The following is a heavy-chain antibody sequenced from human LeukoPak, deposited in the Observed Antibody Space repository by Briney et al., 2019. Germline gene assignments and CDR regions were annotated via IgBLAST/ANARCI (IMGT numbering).Heavy chain of an antibody. CDR3: ARGIDGGYCSGGSCYGHYYMDV. CDR2: IKQDGSEK. J-gene: IGHJ6*03. D-gene: IGHD2-15*01. V-gene: IGHV3-7*01. Sequence: GGSLRLSCAASGFTFSSYWMSWVRQAPGKGLEWVANIKQDGSEKYYVDSVKGRFTISRDNAKNSLYLQMNSLRAEDTAVYYCARGIDGGYCSGGSCYGHYYMDVWGKGTTVTVSS. CDR1: GFTFSSYW.